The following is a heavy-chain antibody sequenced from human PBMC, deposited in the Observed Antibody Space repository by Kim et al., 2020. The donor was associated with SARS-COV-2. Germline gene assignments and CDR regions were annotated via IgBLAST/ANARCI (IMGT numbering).Heavy chain of an antibody. J-gene: IGHJ6*02. V-gene: IGHV1-24*01. D-gene: IGHD3-10*01. CDR1: GYTLTELS. CDR3: ATAGVISPDYYYYYGMDV. Sequence: ASVKVSCKFSGYTLTELSMHWVRQAPGKGLEWMGGFDPEDGETIYAQKFQGRVTMTEDTSTDTAYMELSSLRSEDTAVYYCATAGVISPDYYYYYGMDVWGQGTTVTVSS. CDR2: FDPEDGET.